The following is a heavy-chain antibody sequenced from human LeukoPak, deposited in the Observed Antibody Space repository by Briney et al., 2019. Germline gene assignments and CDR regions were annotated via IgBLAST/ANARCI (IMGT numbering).Heavy chain of an antibody. V-gene: IGHV3-53*01. D-gene: IGHD1-26*01. Sequence: GGSLRLTCAASGFTVSSNYMSWVRQAPGKGLEWVSVIYSGGSTYYADSVKGRFTISRDNSKNTLYLQMNSLRAEDTAVYYCARDGGSYYFDYWGQGTLVTVSS. CDR1: GFTVSSNY. J-gene: IGHJ4*02. CDR2: IYSGGST. CDR3: ARDGGSYYFDY.